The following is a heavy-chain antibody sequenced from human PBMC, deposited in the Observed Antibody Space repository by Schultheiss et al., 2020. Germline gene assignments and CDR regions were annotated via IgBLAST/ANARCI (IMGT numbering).Heavy chain of an antibody. Sequence: SETLSLTRTVSGGSISSGSYYWSWIRQPAGKGLEWIVRIYTSGSTNYNPSLKSRVTISVDTSKNQFSLKLSSVTAADTAVYYCARGRVTANSSGWYCYFDYWGQGTLVTVSS. J-gene: IGHJ4*02. CDR1: GGSISSGSYY. CDR2: IYTSGST. V-gene: IGHV4-61*02. CDR3: ARGRVTANSSGWYCYFDY. D-gene: IGHD6-19*01.